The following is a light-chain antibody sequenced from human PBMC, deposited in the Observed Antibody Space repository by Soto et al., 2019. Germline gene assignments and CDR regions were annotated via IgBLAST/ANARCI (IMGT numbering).Light chain of an antibody. V-gene: IGKV3-15*01. CDR3: QQYVTAFRS. Sequence: EIVMTQSPATLSVSPGERVTLSCRASQSLTSNLAWYQQKPCQAPRLLIYGASTRATGIPARFSGSGSGTEFTLTISSLQPDDFATYYCQQYVTAFRSFGQGTKVDIK. CDR2: GAS. CDR1: QSLTSN. J-gene: IGKJ1*01.